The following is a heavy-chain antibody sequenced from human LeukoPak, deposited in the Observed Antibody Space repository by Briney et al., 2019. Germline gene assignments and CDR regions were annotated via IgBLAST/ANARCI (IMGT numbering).Heavy chain of an antibody. CDR1: GFTFSSYS. CDR3: ARVTKIAVAGTPEHYFDY. Sequence: GGSLRLSCAASGFTFSSYSMNWVRQAPGKGLEWVSSISSSSSYIYYADSVKGRFTISRDNAKNSLYLQMNSLRAEDTAVYYCARVTKIAVAGTPEHYFDYWGQGTLVTVSS. J-gene: IGHJ4*02. CDR2: ISSSSSYI. V-gene: IGHV3-21*01. D-gene: IGHD6-19*01.